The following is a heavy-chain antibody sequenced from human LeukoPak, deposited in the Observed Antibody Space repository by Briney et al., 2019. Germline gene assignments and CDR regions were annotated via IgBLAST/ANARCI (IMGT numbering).Heavy chain of an antibody. D-gene: IGHD1-20*01. CDR1: NYPITFSYY. V-gene: IGHV4-38-2*02. CDR2: IYHSGGST. J-gene: IGHJ5*02. CDR3: ARDHTTLTGHIQYFDP. Sequence: SETLSLACTVSNYPITFSYYWGWIRQSPGKGLEWIGSIYHSGGSTFYDPSLESRLTMSVDTSKNQISLQMRSVTAEDTAVYYCARDHTTLTGHIQYFDPWGRGTLVTVSS.